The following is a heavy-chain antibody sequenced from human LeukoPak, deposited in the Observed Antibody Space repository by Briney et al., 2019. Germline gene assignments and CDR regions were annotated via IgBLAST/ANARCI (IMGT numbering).Heavy chain of an antibody. D-gene: IGHD6-25*01. Sequence: SETLSLTCTVSGGSISSYYWSWIRQPPGKGLEWIGYIYYSGSTNYNPSLKSRVTISVDTSKNQFSLKLSSVTAADTAVYYCAREHAATANFDYWGQGTLVTVSS. CDR1: GGSISSYY. CDR2: IYYSGST. J-gene: IGHJ4*02. CDR3: AREHAATANFDY. V-gene: IGHV4-59*01.